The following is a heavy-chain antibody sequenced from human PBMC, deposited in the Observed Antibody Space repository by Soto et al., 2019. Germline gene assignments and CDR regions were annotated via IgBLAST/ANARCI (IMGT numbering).Heavy chain of an antibody. D-gene: IGHD3-16*02. CDR3: ARLIRPQGGMDV. J-gene: IGHJ6*02. CDR1: GYIFTSYW. CDR2: IYPGDSDT. Sequence: SLQISGQCSGYIFTSYWVGWLRHMPGKGLEWMGIIYPGDSDTRYSPSFQGQVTISADKSISTAYLQWSSLKASDTAMYYCARLIRPQGGMDVWGQGTTVTGSS. V-gene: IGHV5-51*01.